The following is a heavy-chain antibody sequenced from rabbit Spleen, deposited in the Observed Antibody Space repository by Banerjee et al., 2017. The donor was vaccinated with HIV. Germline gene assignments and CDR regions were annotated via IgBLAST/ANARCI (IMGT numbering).Heavy chain of an antibody. Sequence: QSLEESGGDLVKPGASLTLTCTASGFSFSSSYYICWVRKAPGTGLEWIGCIYTDVSGSTAYANWSKGRFTTSKTSSTTVTLQMTSLTAAYTATYFCARGSAAMTMVITGYYLILWGPGPLVTVS. CDR2: IYTDVSGST. CDR3: ARGSAAMTMVITGYYLIL. V-gene: IGHV1S40*01. J-gene: IGHJ4*01. CDR1: GFSFSSSYY. D-gene: IGHD2-1*01.